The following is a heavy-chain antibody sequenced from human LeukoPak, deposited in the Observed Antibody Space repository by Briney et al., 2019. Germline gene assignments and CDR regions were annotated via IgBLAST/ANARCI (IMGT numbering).Heavy chain of an antibody. D-gene: IGHD6-13*01. CDR3: AISLGIAEDY. V-gene: IGHV4-34*01. Sequence: SETLSLTCAVYGGSLSGYYWSWIRQPPGKGLEWIGEINHSGSTNYNPSLKSRVTISVDTSKNQFSLKLSSVTAADTAVYYCAISLGIAEDYWGQGTLVTVSS. CDR1: GGSLSGYY. CDR2: INHSGST. J-gene: IGHJ4*02.